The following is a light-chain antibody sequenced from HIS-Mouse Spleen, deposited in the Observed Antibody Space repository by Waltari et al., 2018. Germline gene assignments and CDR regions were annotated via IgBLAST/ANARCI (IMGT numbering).Light chain of an antibody. J-gene: IGLJ3*02. CDR2: YVS. CDR1: SSDVGGYNY. Sequence: QSALTQPRSVSGSPGQSVTISCTGTSSDVGGYNYVPWYQQHPGKAPKLMIYYVSKRPPGVPDRFSGSKSGNTASLTISGLQAEDEADYYCCSYAGSWVFGGGTKLTVL. V-gene: IGLV2-11*01. CDR3: CSYAGSWV.